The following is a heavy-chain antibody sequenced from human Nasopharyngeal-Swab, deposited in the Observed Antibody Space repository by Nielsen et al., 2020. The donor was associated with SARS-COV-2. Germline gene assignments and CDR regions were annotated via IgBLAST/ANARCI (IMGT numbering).Heavy chain of an antibody. CDR2: ISYDGSNK. J-gene: IGHJ5*02. D-gene: IGHD6-13*01. V-gene: IGHV3-30*04. CDR3: ATTAAAAGTSWFDP. Sequence: GGSLRLSCAASGFTFSSYAMHWVRQAPGKGLEWVAVISYDGSNKYYADSVKGRFTISRDNSKNTLYLQMNSLRSEDTAVYYCATTAAAAGTSWFDPWGQGTLVTVSS. CDR1: GFTFSSYA.